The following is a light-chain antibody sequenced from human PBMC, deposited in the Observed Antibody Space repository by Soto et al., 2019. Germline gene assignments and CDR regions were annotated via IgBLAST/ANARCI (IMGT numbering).Light chain of an antibody. CDR3: CSYAGTDSFVV. Sequence: QSALTQPASVSASPGQSITISCTGTSSDVGGYGLVSWYQQHPGDAPKLLIYEVNKRPSGVSYRFSGSKSGNTASLTISDLQVDDEAEYFCCSYAGTDSFVVFGGGTKLTVL. CDR1: SSDVGGYGL. J-gene: IGLJ2*01. V-gene: IGLV2-23*02. CDR2: EVN.